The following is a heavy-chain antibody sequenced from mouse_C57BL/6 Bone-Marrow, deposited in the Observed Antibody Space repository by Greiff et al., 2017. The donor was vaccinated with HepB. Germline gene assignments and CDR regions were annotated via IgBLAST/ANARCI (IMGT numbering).Heavy chain of an antibody. J-gene: IGHJ4*01. Sequence: EVQVVESGPELVKPGASVKISCKASGYSFTGYYMNWVKQSPEKSLEWIGEINPSTGGTTYNQKFKAKATLTVDKSSSTAYMQLKSLTSEDSAVYYCARYPYYAMDYWGQGTSVTVSS. CDR2: INPSTGGT. CDR3: ARYPYYAMDY. CDR1: GYSFTGYY. V-gene: IGHV1-42*01.